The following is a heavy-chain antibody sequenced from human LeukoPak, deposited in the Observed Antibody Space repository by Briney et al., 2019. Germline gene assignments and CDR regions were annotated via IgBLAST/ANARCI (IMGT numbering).Heavy chain of an antibody. V-gene: IGHV1-69*13. CDR1: AGTCSSDA. Sequence: ASVKVSCKTSAGTCSSDAISWVRDTPGGGLMWVVGLIHLFVIAINAQQFRGRVTITAVESTSTAYMELSSLSSEDTAVYYCARESDVDTAMFVYYLDYWGQGTMVTVSS. J-gene: IGHJ4*02. D-gene: IGHD5-18*01. CDR2: LIHLFVIA. CDR3: ARESDVDTAMFVYYLDY.